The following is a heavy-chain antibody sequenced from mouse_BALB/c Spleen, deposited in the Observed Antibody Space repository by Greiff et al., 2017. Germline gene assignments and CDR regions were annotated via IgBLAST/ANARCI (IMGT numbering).Heavy chain of an antibody. D-gene: IGHD1-1*01. CDR1: GFAFSSYD. CDR3: ARHDGSSPMDD. V-gene: IGHV5-12-1*01. J-gene: IGHJ4*01. Sequence: EVMLVESGGGLVKPGGSLKLSCAASGFAFSSYDMSWVRQTPEKRLEWVAYISSGGGSTYYPDTVKGRFTISRDNAMNTLYLQMSSLKSDDTAMYYCARHDGSSPMDDWGQGTSVTVSS. CDR2: ISSGGGST.